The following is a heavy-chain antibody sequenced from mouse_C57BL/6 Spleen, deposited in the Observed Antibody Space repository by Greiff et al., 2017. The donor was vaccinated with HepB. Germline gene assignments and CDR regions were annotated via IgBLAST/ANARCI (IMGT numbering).Heavy chain of an antibody. D-gene: IGHD1-1*02. Sequence: EVKVVESGGDLVKPGGSLKLSCAASGFTFSSYGMSWVRQTPDKRLEWVATISSGGSYTYYPDSVKGRFTISRDNAKNTLYLQMSSLKSEDTAMYYCARREGGHYFDYWGQGTTLTVSS. CDR2: ISSGGSYT. V-gene: IGHV5-6*02. CDR1: GFTFSSYG. J-gene: IGHJ2*01. CDR3: ARREGGHYFDY.